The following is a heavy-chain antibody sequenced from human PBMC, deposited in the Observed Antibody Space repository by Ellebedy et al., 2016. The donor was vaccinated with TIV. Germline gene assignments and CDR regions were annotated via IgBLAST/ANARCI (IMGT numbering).Heavy chain of an antibody. D-gene: IGHD3-22*01. J-gene: IGHJ4*02. CDR1: GFTFSSYA. Sequence: PGGSLRLSCAASGFTFSSYAMSWVRQAPGKGLEWVSTISNTGSRTYYAYSVEGRFIISRDNYKKTLYLQMNSLRAEDTDVYYGAKGRGGGCDSSAPRYYFDYWGLGTLVTVSS. CDR2: ISNTGSRT. CDR3: AKGRGGGCDSSAPRYYFDY. V-gene: IGHV3-23*01.